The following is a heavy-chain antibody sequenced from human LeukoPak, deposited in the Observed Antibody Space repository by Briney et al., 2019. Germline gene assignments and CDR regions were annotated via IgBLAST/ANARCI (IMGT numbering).Heavy chain of an antibody. V-gene: IGHV6-1*01. J-gene: IGHJ3*02. Sequence: SQTLSLTCAISGVSFTSNGATWIRKAQATSLDLEWLGRTYYRTKWYNDYAVSVKSRITIKPDTSKNQFSLQLNSVTHEDTAVYYCARVGHPWGIEDAFDIWGQGTMVTVPS. CDR2: TYYRTKWYN. CDR3: ARVGHPWGIEDAFDI. CDR1: GVSFTSNGAT. D-gene: IGHD3-16*01.